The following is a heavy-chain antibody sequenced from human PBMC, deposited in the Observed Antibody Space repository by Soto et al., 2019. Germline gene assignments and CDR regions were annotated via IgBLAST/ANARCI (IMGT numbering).Heavy chain of an antibody. V-gene: IGHV4-39*01. CDR3: AGSDDYGDYRGYYYYYMDV. CDR2: IYYSGST. J-gene: IGHJ6*03. D-gene: IGHD4-17*01. Sequence: QLQLQESGPGLVKPSETLSLTCTVSGGSISSSSYYWGWIRQPPGKGLEWIGSIYYSGSTYYNPSLKSRVTISVDKSKNQFSLKLSAVTAADTAVYYCAGSDDYGDYRGYYYYYMDVWGKGTTFTVSS. CDR1: GGSISSSSYY.